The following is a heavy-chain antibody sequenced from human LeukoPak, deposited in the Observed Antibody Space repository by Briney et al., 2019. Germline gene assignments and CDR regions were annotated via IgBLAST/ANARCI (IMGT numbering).Heavy chain of an antibody. J-gene: IGHJ6*04. CDR1: GFTFSSYA. Sequence: PGGSLRLSCAASGFTFSSYAMNWVRQVPGKGLEWVSRISGSGGGTHYVDSVKGRFTISRDNSKNTLYLQMNSLRAEDTAVYYCARDGCSSTSCYTRGDVWGKGTTVTVSS. CDR3: ARDGCSSTSCYTRGDV. D-gene: IGHD2-2*01. CDR2: ISGSGGGT. V-gene: IGHV3-23*01.